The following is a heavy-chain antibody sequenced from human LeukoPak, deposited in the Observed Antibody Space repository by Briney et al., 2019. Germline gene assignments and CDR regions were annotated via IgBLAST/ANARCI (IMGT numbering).Heavy chain of an antibody. V-gene: IGHV4-30-4*01. CDR3: ARGEIVPAANWFDP. D-gene: IGHD2-2*01. Sequence: SETLSLTCTVSGGSISSGDYYWSWIRQPPGKGLEWIGYIHYSGSTYYNPSLKSRVTISVDRSKNQFSLKLSSVTAADTAVYYCARGEIVPAANWFDPWGQGTLVTVSS. J-gene: IGHJ5*02. CDR1: GGSISSGDYY. CDR2: IHYSGST.